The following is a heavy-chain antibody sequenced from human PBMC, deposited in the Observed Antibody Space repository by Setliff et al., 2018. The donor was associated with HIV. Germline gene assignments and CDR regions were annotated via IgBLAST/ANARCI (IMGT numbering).Heavy chain of an antibody. V-gene: IGHV3-7*01. J-gene: IGHJ4*02. Sequence: GGSLRLSCAASGFTFDIYWMSWVRQAPGKGLEWVANIKQDGSEKYYVDSVRGRFTISRDNAKNSLFLQMNSLRAEDTAVYYCTRTSRAAYWGRGTLVTVSS. CDR3: TRTSRAAY. CDR1: GFTFDIYW. CDR2: IKQDGSEK. D-gene: IGHD6-25*01.